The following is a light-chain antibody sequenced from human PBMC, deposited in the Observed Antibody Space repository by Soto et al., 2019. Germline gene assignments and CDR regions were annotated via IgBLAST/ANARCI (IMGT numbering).Light chain of an antibody. CDR1: TSDVGDYNY. CDR2: EGS. Sequence: QSVLNPPASMYGSPGQAITISCTDITSDVGDYNYVSWYQQHPGKAPKLMIYEGSKRPSGVSNRFSGSKSGNTASLTISGLQAEDEADYYCCSYAGSSTYVFGTGTKGTVL. CDR3: CSYAGSSTYV. J-gene: IGLJ1*01. V-gene: IGLV2-23*01.